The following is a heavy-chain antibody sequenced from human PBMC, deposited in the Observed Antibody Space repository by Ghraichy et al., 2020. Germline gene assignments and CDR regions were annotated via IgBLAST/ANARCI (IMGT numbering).Heavy chain of an antibody. CDR2: ISWNSGSI. D-gene: IGHD4/OR15-4a*01. V-gene: IGHV3-9*01. Sequence: GGSLRLSCAASGFTFNDYAMYWVRQAPGKGLEWVSGISWNSGSIGYADSVKGRFIISRDNAKNSLYLQMNSLRAEVTALYYCARDTNGDYGDYYYHYGMDVWGQATTVTVSS. J-gene: IGHJ6*02. CDR1: GFTFNDYA. CDR3: ARDTNGDYGDYYYHYGMDV.